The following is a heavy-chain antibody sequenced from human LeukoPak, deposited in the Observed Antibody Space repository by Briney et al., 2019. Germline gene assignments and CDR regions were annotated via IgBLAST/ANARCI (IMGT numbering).Heavy chain of an antibody. V-gene: IGHV4-34*01. CDR1: GGSFGGYY. J-gene: IGHJ6*02. D-gene: IGHD3-3*01. CDR3: ARAGITIFGVAYYYYYYGMDV. Sequence: PSETLSLTCAVYGGSFGGYYWSWIRQPPGRGLEWIGEINHSGSTNYNPSLKSRVTISVDTSKNQFSLKLSSVTAADTAVYYCARAGITIFGVAYYYYYYGMDVWGQGTTVTVSS. CDR2: INHSGST.